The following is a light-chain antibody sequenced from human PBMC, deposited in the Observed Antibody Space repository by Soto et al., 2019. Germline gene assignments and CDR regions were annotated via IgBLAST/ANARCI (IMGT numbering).Light chain of an antibody. CDR2: DGS. V-gene: IGLV2-23*01. Sequence: QSALTQPASVSGSPGQSITISCTGTSSDVGSYNLVSWYQQHPGKAPKLMIYDGSKRPSGVSNRFSGSKSGNTASLTISGLQAEDEADYYCCSYADSVLFGGGTKVTVL. CDR3: CSYADSVL. J-gene: IGLJ2*01. CDR1: SSDVGSYNL.